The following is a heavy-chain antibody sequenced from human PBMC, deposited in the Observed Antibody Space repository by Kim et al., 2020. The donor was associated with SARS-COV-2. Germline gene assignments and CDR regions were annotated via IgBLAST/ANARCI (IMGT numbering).Heavy chain of an antibody. Sequence: ASVKVSCKASGYTFTGYYMHWVRQAPGQGLEWMGRINPNSGGTNYAQKFQGRVTMTRDTSISTAYMELSRLRSDDTAVYYCARELSGDVPPEGMDVWGQGTTVTVSS. CDR3: ARELSGDVPPEGMDV. CDR1: GYTFTGYY. V-gene: IGHV1-2*06. D-gene: IGHD7-27*01. CDR2: INPNSGGT. J-gene: IGHJ6*02.